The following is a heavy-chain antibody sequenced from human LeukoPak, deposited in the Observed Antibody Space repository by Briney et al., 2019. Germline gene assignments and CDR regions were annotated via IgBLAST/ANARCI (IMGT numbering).Heavy chain of an antibody. J-gene: IGHJ3*02. CDR2: IYSSGST. Sequence: SETLSLTCTVSGGSISYYYWNWTRQPPGKGLEWIGYIYSSGSTNYNPSLKSRVTISLDTSKNQFSLKLSSVTAADTAVYYCARMGDYYDSSGYRHDAFDIWGRGTMVSVSS. D-gene: IGHD3-22*01. V-gene: IGHV4-59*01. CDR1: GGSISYYY. CDR3: ARMGDYYDSSGYRHDAFDI.